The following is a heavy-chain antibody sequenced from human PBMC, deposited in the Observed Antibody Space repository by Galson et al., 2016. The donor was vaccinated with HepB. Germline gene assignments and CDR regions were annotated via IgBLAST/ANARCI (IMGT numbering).Heavy chain of an antibody. D-gene: IGHD4-17*01. V-gene: IGHV3-30-3*01. CDR2: ISYDGRDK. CDR3: ARDPDGDNDAFDI. CDR1: RFTFSRNA. Sequence: SLRLSCAASRFTFSRNAMHWVCQAPGKGLDWVAAISYDGRDKYYADSVKGRFTISRDNSRNMVYLEMNSLRPEDTAVYYCARDPDGDNDAFDIWGQGTMVSVSS. J-gene: IGHJ3*02.